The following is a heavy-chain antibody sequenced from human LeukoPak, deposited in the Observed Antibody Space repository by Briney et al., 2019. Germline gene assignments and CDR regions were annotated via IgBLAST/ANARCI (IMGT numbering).Heavy chain of an antibody. CDR1: GFTFSSYS. CDR3: ASNGSYRFDY. J-gene: IGHJ4*02. CDR2: ITASGTAM. D-gene: IGHD1-26*01. V-gene: IGHV3-48*02. Sequence: GGSLRLSCAASGFTFSSYSMNWVRQAPGKGLEWVSHITASGTAMFYANSVKGRFTISRDNAKNSLYLQMNSLRDEDTAVYYCASNGSYRFDYWGQGTLVTVSS.